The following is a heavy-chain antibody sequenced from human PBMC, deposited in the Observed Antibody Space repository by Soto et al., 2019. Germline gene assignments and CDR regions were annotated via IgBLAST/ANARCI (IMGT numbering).Heavy chain of an antibody. CDR3: VRQGIGALHGLVDG. J-gene: IGHJ6*02. CDR1: SGPSRSHN. Sequence: QVQLQQSGPGLVKPSETLSLTCTVSSGPSRSHNWGWIRQSPGRGLEWIGYVYDTGSTSYNPSLESRVTISADTSTNHISLTLSSVTAADTAVYYCVRQGIGALHGLVDGWGQGTTVSVSS. CDR2: VYDTGST. V-gene: IGHV4-59*08. D-gene: IGHD3-10*01.